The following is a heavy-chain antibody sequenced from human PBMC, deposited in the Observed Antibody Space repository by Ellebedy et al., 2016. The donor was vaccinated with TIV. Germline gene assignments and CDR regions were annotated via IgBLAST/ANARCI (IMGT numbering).Heavy chain of an antibody. CDR2: IRGDASGYAT. CDR3: TIYEENLSSEVWFDP. V-gene: IGHV3-73*01. CDR1: GFTLRGSA. Sequence: PGGSLRLSCAVSGFTLRGSAIHWVRQASGKGLEWVGRIRGDASGYATAYAASVRGRFTLSRDDSKNTAYLQMSSLKTEDTAVYYCTIYEENLSSEVWFDPWGLGTLVTVSS. J-gene: IGHJ5*02. D-gene: IGHD3-3*01.